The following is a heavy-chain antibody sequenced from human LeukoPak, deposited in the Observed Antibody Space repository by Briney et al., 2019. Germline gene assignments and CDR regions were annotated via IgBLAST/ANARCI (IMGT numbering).Heavy chain of an antibody. CDR3: ARSFLSDRYCSSTSCYTFDY. CDR1: GGTFISYA. J-gene: IGHJ4*02. V-gene: IGHV1-69*05. D-gene: IGHD2-2*02. CDR2: IIPIFGTA. Sequence: SVKVSCKASGGTFISYAISWVRHAPGQGLEWMGGIIPIFGTANYAQKFQGRVTITTDESTSTAYMELSTLRSEDTAVYYCARSFLSDRYCSSTSCYTFDYWGQGTLVTVSS.